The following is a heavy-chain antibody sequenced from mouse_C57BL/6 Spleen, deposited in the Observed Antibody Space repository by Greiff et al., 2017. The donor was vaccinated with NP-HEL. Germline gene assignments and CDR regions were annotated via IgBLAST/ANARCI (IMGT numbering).Heavy chain of an antibody. V-gene: IGHV1-69*01. J-gene: IGHJ4*01. Sequence: QVQLQQPGAELVMPGASVKLSCKASGYTFTSYWMHWVKQRPGQGLEWIGEIDPSDSYTNYNQKFKGKSTLTVDKSSSTAYMQRSSLTSEDSAVYYCARGARYAMDYWGQGTSATVSS. CDR1: GYTFTSYW. D-gene: IGHD3-1*01. CDR2: IDPSDSYT. CDR3: ARGARYAMDY.